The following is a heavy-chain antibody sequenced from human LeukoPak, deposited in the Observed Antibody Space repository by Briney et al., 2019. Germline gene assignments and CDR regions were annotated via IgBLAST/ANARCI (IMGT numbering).Heavy chain of an antibody. D-gene: IGHD3-22*01. Sequence: ASVKVSCKASGYTFTGYYIHWVRHAPGQGRECRGWINPNSGGTNYAQKFQGRVTMTRDTSIRTTYMELSRLRSDDTAVYYCARDRGRGLLLLFWGQGTLVTVSS. CDR2: INPNSGGT. J-gene: IGHJ4*02. CDR3: ARDRGRGLLLLF. V-gene: IGHV1-2*02. CDR1: GYTFTGYY.